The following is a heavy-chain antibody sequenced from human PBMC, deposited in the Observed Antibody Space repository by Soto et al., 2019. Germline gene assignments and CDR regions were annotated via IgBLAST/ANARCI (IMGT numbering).Heavy chain of an antibody. CDR3: ARHPYYDFWSGYYHSDYYYMDV. CDR1: GGSISSYY. CDR2: IYYSGST. Sequence: PSETLSLTCTVSGGSISSYYWSWIRQPPGKGLEWIGYIYYSGSTNYNPSLKSRVTISVDTSKNQFSLKLSSVTAADTAVYYCARHPYYDFWSGYYHSDYYYMDVWGKGTTVTVSS. J-gene: IGHJ6*03. V-gene: IGHV4-59*08. D-gene: IGHD3-3*01.